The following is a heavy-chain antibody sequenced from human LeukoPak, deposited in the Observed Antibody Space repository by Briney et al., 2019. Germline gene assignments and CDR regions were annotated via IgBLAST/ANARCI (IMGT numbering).Heavy chain of an antibody. CDR2: ISYDGSNK. CDR3: ARSLITMIVVAPFDY. D-gene: IGHD3-22*01. CDR1: GFTFSSYA. Sequence: PGGSLRLSCAASGFTFSSYAMHWVRQAPGKGLEWVAVISYDGSNKYYADSVKGRFTISRDNSKNTPYLQMNSLRAEDTAVYYCARSLITMIVVAPFDYWGQGTLVTVSS. V-gene: IGHV3-30-3*01. J-gene: IGHJ4*02.